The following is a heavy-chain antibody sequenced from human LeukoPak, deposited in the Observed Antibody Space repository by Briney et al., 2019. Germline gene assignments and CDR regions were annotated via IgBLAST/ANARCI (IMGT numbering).Heavy chain of an antibody. CDR2: ISGSGGST. CDR1: GFTFSNYA. Sequence: GGSLRLSCAASGFTFSNYAMSWVRQAPGKGLEWVSAISGSGGSTYYADSVKGRFTISRDNSKNTLYLQMNSLRAEDTAVYYCARGAAAGTYRDAFDIWGQGTMVTVSS. J-gene: IGHJ3*02. CDR3: ARGAAAGTYRDAFDI. V-gene: IGHV3-23*01. D-gene: IGHD6-13*01.